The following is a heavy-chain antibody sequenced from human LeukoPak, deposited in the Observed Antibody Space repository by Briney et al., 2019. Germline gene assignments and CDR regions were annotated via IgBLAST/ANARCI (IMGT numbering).Heavy chain of an antibody. D-gene: IGHD2-2*01. V-gene: IGHV4-59*01. J-gene: IGHJ6*02. Sequence: SETLSLMCTVSGDSISNYFWSWIRQPPGKGLEWIGYIHYSGSTNYNPSLKSRATISVDTSKNQFSLKLSSVTAADTAVYYCARSYCSSTRCYGDYYYYGMDVWGQGTTVTVSS. CDR3: ARSYCSSTRCYGDYYYYGMDV. CDR1: GDSISNYF. CDR2: IHYSGST.